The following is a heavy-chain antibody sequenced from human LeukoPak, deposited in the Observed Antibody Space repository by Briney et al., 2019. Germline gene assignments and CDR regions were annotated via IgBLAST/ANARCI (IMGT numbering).Heavy chain of an antibody. D-gene: IGHD2-8*02. Sequence: GGSLRPSCAASGFTFSSYAMSWVRQAPGKGLEWVSYLTSSSDIYYADSVKGRFTISRDNAKNTLYLQMNSLRAEDTAVYYCARGLLGVDYWGQGTLVTVSS. CDR2: LTSSSDI. J-gene: IGHJ4*02. V-gene: IGHV3-48*04. CDR1: GFTFSSYA. CDR3: ARGLLGVDY.